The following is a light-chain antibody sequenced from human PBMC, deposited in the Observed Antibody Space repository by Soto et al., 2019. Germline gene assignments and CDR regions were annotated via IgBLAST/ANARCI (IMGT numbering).Light chain of an antibody. J-gene: IGLJ1*01. CDR3: QSYDSSLSGSDV. V-gene: IGLV2-8*01. CDR1: SSDVGGYNY. Sequence: QSALTQPPSASGSPGQSVTISCTGTSSDVGGYNYVSWYQQHPGKAPKLMIYEVSERPSGVPDRFSGSKSSNTASLTVSGLQAEDEADYYCQSYDSSLSGSDVFGTGTKVTVL. CDR2: EVS.